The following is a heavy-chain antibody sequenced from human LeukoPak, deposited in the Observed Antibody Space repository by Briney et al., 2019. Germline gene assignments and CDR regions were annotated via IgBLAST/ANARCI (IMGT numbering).Heavy chain of an antibody. D-gene: IGHD5-18*01. V-gene: IGHV3-48*03. J-gene: IGHJ4*02. CDR1: GLTLSSYE. CDR3: ARGGYRYGEFDY. Sequence: GGSLRLSCAASGLTLSSYEKNWVRQAPGKGLEWVSYISSSGSTIYYADSVKGRFTISRDNAKNSLYLQMNSLRAENTAVYYCARGGYRYGEFDYWGQGTLVTVSS. CDR2: ISSSGSTI.